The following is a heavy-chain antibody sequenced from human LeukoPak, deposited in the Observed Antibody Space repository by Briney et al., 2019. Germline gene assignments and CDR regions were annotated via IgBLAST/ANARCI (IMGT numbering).Heavy chain of an antibody. V-gene: IGHV3-21*05. CDR1: GFTFSLYA. D-gene: IGHD2-2*01. CDR3: ARDAFQPGLIDS. CDR2: INDDSSDI. Sequence: GGSLRLSCAASGFTFSLYAMNWVRQAPGKGLEWISYINDDSSDIHYSGSVSGRFTISRDDARKTLYLQLSSLIVEDTAVYYSARDAFQPGLIDSWGQGTLVTVSS. J-gene: IGHJ4*02.